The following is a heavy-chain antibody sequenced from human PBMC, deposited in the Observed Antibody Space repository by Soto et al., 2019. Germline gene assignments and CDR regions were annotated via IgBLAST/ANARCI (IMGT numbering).Heavy chain of an antibody. V-gene: IGHV3-72*01. J-gene: IGHJ4*01. Sequence: PGGSLRLSCAAFGFTFSDHYMDWVRQAPGKGLEWVGRIRNKANSYTTEYAASVQGRFTISRDDSKNSLFLQMNSLKTEDMAVYYCSRAGILTTPYYFDYWGQGTLVTVSS. CDR2: IRNKANSYTT. CDR1: GFTFSDHY. D-gene: IGHD4-4*01. CDR3: SRAGILTTPYYFDY.